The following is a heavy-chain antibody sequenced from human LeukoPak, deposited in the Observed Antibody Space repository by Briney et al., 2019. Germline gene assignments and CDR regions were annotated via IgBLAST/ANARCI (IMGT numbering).Heavy chain of an antibody. Sequence: GGSLRLSCAASGFTVSSNYMSWVRQAPGKGLEWVSVIYSGGSTYYADSVKGRFTISRDNSKNTLYLQMNSLRAEDTAVYYCARGKYSGSYGPFGYWGQGTLVTVSS. D-gene: IGHD1-26*01. V-gene: IGHV3-53*01. J-gene: IGHJ4*02. CDR1: GFTVSSNY. CDR3: ARGKYSGSYGPFGY. CDR2: IYSGGST.